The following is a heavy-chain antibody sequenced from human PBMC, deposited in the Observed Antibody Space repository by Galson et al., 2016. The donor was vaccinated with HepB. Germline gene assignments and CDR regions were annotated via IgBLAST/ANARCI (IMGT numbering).Heavy chain of an antibody. Sequence: SLRLSCAASGFTFSSYAMYWVRQAPGKGLEWVAVISYDGSNKSYADPVKGRFTISRDNSKNTLYLQMNSLRAEDTAVYYCAREGVYSFYFDYWGQGTLVTVSS. D-gene: IGHD6-6*01. J-gene: IGHJ4*02. CDR3: AREGVYSFYFDY. CDR1: GFTFSSYA. V-gene: IGHV3-30*04. CDR2: ISYDGSNK.